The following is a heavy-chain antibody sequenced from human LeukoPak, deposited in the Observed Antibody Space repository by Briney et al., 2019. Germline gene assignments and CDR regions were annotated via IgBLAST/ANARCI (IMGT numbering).Heavy chain of an antibody. J-gene: IGHJ6*02. CDR1: GINFSGYS. CDR3: AIRGYYDTTYAYDYHAMDV. Sequence: PGGSLRLSCAASGINFSGYSMHWVRQAPGKGLEWVSYISGSSRTIYYADSVKGRFTISRDNAKNSLHLQINSLRDEGMAVYYCAIRGYYDTTYAYDYHAMDVWGQGTAVTVSS. D-gene: IGHD3-22*01. CDR2: ISGSSRTI. V-gene: IGHV3-48*02.